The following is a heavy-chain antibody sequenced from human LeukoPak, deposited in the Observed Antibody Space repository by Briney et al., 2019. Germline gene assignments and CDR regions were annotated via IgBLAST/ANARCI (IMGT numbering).Heavy chain of an antibody. CDR1: WFSLDTRGVG. J-gene: IGHJ4*02. CDR2: IYWDDDR. Sequence: SGPTLVHPTPPLTLTVTFSWFSLDTRGVGVGWIRQPPVRALEWLALIYWDDDRRYSPSLKSRLTITKDTSKNQVVLTMTNMDPVDTATYFCAHRKNYYDSSVFDNWGQGTLVTVSS. CDR3: AHRKNYYDSSVFDN. V-gene: IGHV2-5*02. D-gene: IGHD3-22*01.